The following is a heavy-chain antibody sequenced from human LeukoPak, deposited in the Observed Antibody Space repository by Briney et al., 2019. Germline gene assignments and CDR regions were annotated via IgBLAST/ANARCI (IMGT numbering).Heavy chain of an antibody. Sequence: PSETLSLTRTVPGGSISSVYWSWIPPPPGKRLEWSGYIFYTGTTKYNPSLESRVTVSVDTSKNQFSLNLTSVTAADTAVCFCAKRKPSAPFDYWGQGTQVTVSS. V-gene: IGHV4-59*01. CDR1: GGSISSVY. J-gene: IGHJ4*02. D-gene: IGHD1-14*01. CDR3: AKRKPSAPFDY. CDR2: IFYTGTT.